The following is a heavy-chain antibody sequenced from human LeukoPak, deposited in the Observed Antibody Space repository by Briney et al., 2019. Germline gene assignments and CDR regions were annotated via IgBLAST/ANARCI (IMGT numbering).Heavy chain of an antibody. CDR2: ISYDGSNK. D-gene: IGHD6-13*01. CDR3: AKHGTYSSAAAGALDY. CDR1: GFTFSSYA. Sequence: GRSLRLSCAASGFTFSSYAMHWVRQAPGKGLEWVAVISYDGSNKYYADSVKGRFTISRDNSKNTLYLQMNSLRAEDTAVYYCAKHGTYSSAAAGALDYWGQGTLVTVSS. V-gene: IGHV3-30*18. J-gene: IGHJ4*02.